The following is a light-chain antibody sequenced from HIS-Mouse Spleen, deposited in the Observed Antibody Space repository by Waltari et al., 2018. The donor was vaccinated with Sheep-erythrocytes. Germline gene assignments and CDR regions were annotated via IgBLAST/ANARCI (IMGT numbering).Light chain of an antibody. CDR2: LGS. CDR3: MQALQTPRT. CDR1: QSLLHSNGYNY. V-gene: IGKV2-28*01. J-gene: IGKJ1*01. Sequence: DIVMTQSPLSLPVTPGEPASISCRSSQSLLHSNGYNYLDWYLQKPGQSPQLLLDLGSNLASGVPDRFSGSGSGTDFTLKISRVEAEDVGVYYCMQALQTPRTFGQGTKVEIK.